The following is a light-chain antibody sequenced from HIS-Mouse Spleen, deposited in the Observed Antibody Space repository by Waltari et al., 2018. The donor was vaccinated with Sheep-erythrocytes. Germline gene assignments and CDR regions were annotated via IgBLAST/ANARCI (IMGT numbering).Light chain of an antibody. J-gene: IGLJ1*01. Sequence: SYELTQPPSVSVSPGQTASITCSGDKLGDKYACWYQQKPGQSPGLVIYQDSKRPSGFPERFPGSNSGNTATLTISGTQAMDEADYYCQAWDSSTYVFGTGTKVTVL. CDR2: QDS. CDR3: QAWDSSTYV. CDR1: KLGDKY. V-gene: IGLV3-1*01.